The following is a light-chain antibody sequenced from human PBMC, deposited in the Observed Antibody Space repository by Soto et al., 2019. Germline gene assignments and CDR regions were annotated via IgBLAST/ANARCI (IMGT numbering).Light chain of an antibody. V-gene: IGKV3-20*01. CDR2: GAS. CDR1: QSVSSSY. CDR3: QQYGSPPWT. J-gene: IGKJ1*01. Sequence: EIVLTQSPGTLSLSPGERATLSCRASQSVSSSYLAWYQQKPGQAPRLLIYGASSRATGIPDRFSGSGSGTDFPLTISRLEPEDFAVYYCQQYGSPPWTFGQGTKVDIK.